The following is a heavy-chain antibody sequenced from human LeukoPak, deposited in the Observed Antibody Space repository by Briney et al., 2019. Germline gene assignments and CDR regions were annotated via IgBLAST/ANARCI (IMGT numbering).Heavy chain of an antibody. J-gene: IGHJ3*02. D-gene: IGHD6-13*01. Sequence: GGSLRLSCAASGFTFSSYWMSWVRQAPGKGLEWVANIKQDGSEKYYVDSVKGRFTISRDNAKNSLYLQMNSLRAEDTAVYYCARTPPQQLVPPHDAFDIWGQGTMVTVSS. V-gene: IGHV3-7*03. CDR2: IKQDGSEK. CDR3: ARTPPQQLVPPHDAFDI. CDR1: GFTFSSYW.